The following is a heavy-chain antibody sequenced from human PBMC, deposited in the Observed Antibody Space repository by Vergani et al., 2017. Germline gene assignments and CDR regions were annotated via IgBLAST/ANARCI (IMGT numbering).Heavy chain of an antibody. CDR2: IIPIVGTA. CDR3: ARDAVVTPGYYYYYYMDV. Sequence: QVQLVQSGAEVKKPGSSVKVSCKASGGTFSSYAISWVRQAPGQGLEWMGGIIPIVGTANYAQKFQGRVTITADESTSTAYMELSSLRSEDTAVYYCARDAVVTPGYYYYYYMDVWGKGTTVTVSS. D-gene: IGHD4-23*01. V-gene: IGHV1-69*01. J-gene: IGHJ6*03. CDR1: GGTFSSYA.